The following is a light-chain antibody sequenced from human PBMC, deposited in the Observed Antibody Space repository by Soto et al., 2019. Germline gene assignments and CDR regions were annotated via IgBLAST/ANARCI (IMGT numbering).Light chain of an antibody. CDR2: DVS. V-gene: IGLV2-11*01. Sequence: QSALTQPRSVSGSPGQSVTISCTGTSSDIGAYNYVSWFQQHPGKAPKLMMSDVSKRPSWVTDRFAGSKSGTTASLTISGLQGEDEADYYCCSYAGSYTLLFGGGTKLTVL. CDR3: CSYAGSYTLL. J-gene: IGLJ2*01. CDR1: SSDIGAYNY.